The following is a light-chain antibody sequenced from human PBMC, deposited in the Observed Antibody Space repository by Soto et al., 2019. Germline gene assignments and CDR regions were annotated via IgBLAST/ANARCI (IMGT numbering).Light chain of an antibody. CDR3: RSDAGKVS. CDR2: DVT. J-gene: IGLJ2*01. Sequence: QSALTQPPSASGSLGQSITISCTGTSSDVGGNKYVSWYQQHPGKAPKLMIYDVTKRPSGVPDRFSGSKSGNTASLTVSGLQAEDEADYYCRSDAGKVSFGGGTQLTVL. V-gene: IGLV2-8*01. CDR1: SSDVGGNKY.